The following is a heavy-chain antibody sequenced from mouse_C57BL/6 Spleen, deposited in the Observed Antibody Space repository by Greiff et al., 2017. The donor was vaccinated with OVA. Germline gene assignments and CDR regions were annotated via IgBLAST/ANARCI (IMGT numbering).Heavy chain of an antibody. CDR2: IYPGDGDT. Sequence: QVQLQQSGPELVKPGASVKISCKASGYAFSSSWMNWVKQRPGKGLEWIGRIYPGDGDTNYNGKFKGTATLTADKSSSTAYMQLSSLTSEDSAVYFCARAARPKDYYAMDYWGQGTSVTVSS. D-gene: IGHD6-5*01. CDR3: ARAARPKDYYAMDY. CDR1: GYAFSSSW. J-gene: IGHJ4*01. V-gene: IGHV1-82*01.